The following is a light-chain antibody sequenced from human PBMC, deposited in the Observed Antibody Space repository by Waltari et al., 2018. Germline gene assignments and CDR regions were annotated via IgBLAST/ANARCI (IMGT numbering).Light chain of an antibody. Sequence: EIVLTQSPATLFLSPGSRATLSCRASQSVSRNLAWYQQKPGQAPRLLVYDASNRATGVPARFSGSGSGTDFTLIISSLEPEDFAVYYCQHRHNWPLAFGGGTKVEIK. CDR3: QHRHNWPLA. J-gene: IGKJ4*01. V-gene: IGKV3-11*01. CDR1: QSVSRN. CDR2: DAS.